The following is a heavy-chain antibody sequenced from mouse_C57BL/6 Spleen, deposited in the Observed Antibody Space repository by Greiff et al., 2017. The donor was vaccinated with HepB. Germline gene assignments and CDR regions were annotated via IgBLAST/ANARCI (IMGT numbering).Heavy chain of an antibody. J-gene: IGHJ3*01. CDR1: GYSITSGYD. D-gene: IGHD1-1*01. V-gene: IGHV3-1*01. Sequence: EVQLQESGPGMVKPSQSLSLTCTVTGYSITSGYDWHWIRHFPGNKLEWMGYISYSGSTNYNPSLKIRISITHDTSKNHFFLKLNSVTTEDTATYYCAREGYYGSSRGFAYWGQGTLVTVSA. CDR2: ISYSGST. CDR3: AREGYYGSSRGFAY.